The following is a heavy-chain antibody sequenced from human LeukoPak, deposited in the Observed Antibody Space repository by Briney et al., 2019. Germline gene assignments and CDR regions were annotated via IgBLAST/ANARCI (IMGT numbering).Heavy chain of an antibody. V-gene: IGHV3-21*01. J-gene: IGHJ4*02. CDR3: ARDRSKKDIVVVPAAL. CDR1: GFTFSSYS. Sequence: GGSLRLSCAASGFTFSSYSMNWVRPAPGKGLEWVSSISSSSSYIYYADSVKGRFTISRDNAKNSLYLQMNSLRAEDTAVHYCARDRSKKDIVVVPAALWGQGTLVTVSS. D-gene: IGHD2-2*01. CDR2: ISSSSSYI.